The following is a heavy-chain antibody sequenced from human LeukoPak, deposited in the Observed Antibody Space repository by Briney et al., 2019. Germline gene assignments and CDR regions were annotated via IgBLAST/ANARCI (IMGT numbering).Heavy chain of an antibody. CDR2: IYFSGST. CDR1: DDSIGNYY. V-gene: IGHV4-59*01. Sequence: SQTLSLTCTVSDDSIGNYYWSWIRQSPGKGLEWIGYIYFSGSTNYNPSLKRRVTMSVVTSKNQFSLRLTSVTAADTATYYCARVGGSNFYNYGMDVWGQGTTVIVSS. J-gene: IGHJ6*02. D-gene: IGHD4-11*01. CDR3: ARVGGSNFYNYGMDV.